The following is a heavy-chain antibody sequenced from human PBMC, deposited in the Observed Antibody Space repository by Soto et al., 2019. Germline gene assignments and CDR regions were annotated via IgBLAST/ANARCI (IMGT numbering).Heavy chain of an antibody. D-gene: IGHD3-16*01. V-gene: IGHV3-30*18. J-gene: IGHJ2*01. Sequence: QVQLVESGGAVVQPGRSLRLSCAASGFTFSHSGMHWVRQAPGKGLEWVAVILYDGSNKFYADSVKGRFTISRDNTKDTLYLQMNSLRPDDTAVYHCAKAGRGIYYYLDVWGRGNLVTVSS. CDR2: ILYDGSNK. CDR3: AKAGRGIYYYLDV. CDR1: GFTFSHSG.